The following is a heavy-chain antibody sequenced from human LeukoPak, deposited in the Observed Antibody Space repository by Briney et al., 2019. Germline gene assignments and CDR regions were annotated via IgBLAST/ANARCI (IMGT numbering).Heavy chain of an antibody. CDR3: ATSYRNYGFWAPGEQQQRDAFDI. CDR1: GGSISSSNW. J-gene: IGHJ3*02. V-gene: IGHV4-4*02. Sequence: PSETLSLTCAVSGGSISSSNWWSWVRQPPGKGLEWIGEIYHSGSTNYNPSLKSRVTISVDKSKNQFSLKLSSVTAADTAVYYCATSYRNYGFWAPGEQQQRDAFDIWGQGTMVTVSS. CDR2: IYHSGST. D-gene: IGHD3-3*01.